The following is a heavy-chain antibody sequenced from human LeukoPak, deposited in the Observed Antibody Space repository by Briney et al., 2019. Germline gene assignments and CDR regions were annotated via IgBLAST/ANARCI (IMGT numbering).Heavy chain of an antibody. V-gene: IGHV3-23*01. Sequence: GGSLRLSCAASGFTFSDYALGWVRQAPGKGLEWVSAISGSGGSTYYADSVKGRFTISRDNSKNTLYLQMNSLRAEDTAVYYCAKADSGYDPFDYWGQGTLVTVSS. J-gene: IGHJ4*02. CDR1: GFTFSDYA. CDR2: ISGSGGST. CDR3: AKADSGYDPFDY. D-gene: IGHD5-12*01.